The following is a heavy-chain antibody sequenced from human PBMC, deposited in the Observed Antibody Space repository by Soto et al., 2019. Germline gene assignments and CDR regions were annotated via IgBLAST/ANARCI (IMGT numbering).Heavy chain of an antibody. CDR2: IYWNDDK. V-gene: IGHV2-5*01. J-gene: IGHJ5*02. CDR1: GFSLSTSGVG. Sequence: SGPTLVNPTQTLTLTCTFSGFSLSTSGVGVGWIRQPPGKALEWLALIYWNDDKRYSPSLKSRLTITKDTSKNQVILTMTNMDPVDTATYYCAHRVNYDFWSGHYRSPWFDPWGQGTLVTVSS. CDR3: AHRVNYDFWSGHYRSPWFDP. D-gene: IGHD3-3*01.